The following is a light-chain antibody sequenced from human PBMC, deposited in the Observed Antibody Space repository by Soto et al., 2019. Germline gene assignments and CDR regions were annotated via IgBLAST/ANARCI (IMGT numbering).Light chain of an antibody. J-gene: IGKJ1*01. Sequence: IPMTQSLSTLSASIGHRVTITCRDSQSISSWLAWYQQKPGKAPKLLIYEASSLESGVPSRFSGSGSGTEFTLTISSLQPDDFATYYCQQYHSYSRTFGQGTKVAI. CDR2: EAS. V-gene: IGKV1-5*01. CDR3: QQYHSYSRT. CDR1: QSISSW.